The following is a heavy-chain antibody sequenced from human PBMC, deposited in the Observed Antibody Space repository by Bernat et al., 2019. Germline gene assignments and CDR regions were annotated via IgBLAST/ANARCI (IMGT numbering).Heavy chain of an antibody. V-gene: IGHV3-30*18. CDR1: GFTFSSYG. CDR2: ISYDGSNK. D-gene: IGHD1-26*01. Sequence: QVQLVESGGGVVQPGRSLRLSCAASGFTFSSYGMHWVRQAPGKGLEGVAVISYDGSNKYYAESAKGRFTITRDNSKNTLYLQMNSLRAEDTAVYYCAKDRDSGSYLYCFDYWGQGTLVTVSS. J-gene: IGHJ4*02. CDR3: AKDRDSGSYLYCFDY.